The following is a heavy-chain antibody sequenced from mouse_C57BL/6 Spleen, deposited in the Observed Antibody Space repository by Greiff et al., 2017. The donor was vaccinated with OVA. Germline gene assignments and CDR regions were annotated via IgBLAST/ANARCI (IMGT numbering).Heavy chain of an antibody. CDR1: GYAFTNYL. J-gene: IGHJ4*01. CDR2: INPGSGGT. CDR3: ARRDYGYDYYAMDY. Sequence: QVQLKQCGAELVRPGTSVTVSCKASGYAFTNYLIEWVKQRPGQGLEWIGVINPGSGGTNYNEKFKGKATLTADNSSSTAYMQLSSLTSEDSAVYFCARRDYGYDYYAMDYWGQGTSVTVSS. V-gene: IGHV1-54*01. D-gene: IGHD2-2*01.